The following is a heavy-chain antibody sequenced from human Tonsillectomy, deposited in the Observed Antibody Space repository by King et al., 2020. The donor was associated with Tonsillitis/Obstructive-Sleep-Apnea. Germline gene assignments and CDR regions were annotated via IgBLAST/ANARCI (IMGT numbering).Heavy chain of an antibody. Sequence: QLVQSGAEVKKPGASVKVSCKASGYTFTGYYMHWVRQAPGQGLEWMGWINPNRGGTNYAQKFQGRVTMTRDTSISTADMELSRLRSDDTAVYYCARDLMGNYDPNYYYYGMDVWGQGTTVTVSS. CDR2: INPNRGGT. CDR1: GYTFTGYY. CDR3: ARDLMGNYDPNYYYYGMDV. J-gene: IGHJ6*02. V-gene: IGHV1-2*02. D-gene: IGHD1-7*01.